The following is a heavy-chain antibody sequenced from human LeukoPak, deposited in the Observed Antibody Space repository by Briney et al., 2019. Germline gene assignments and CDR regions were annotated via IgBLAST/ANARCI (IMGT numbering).Heavy chain of an antibody. J-gene: IGHJ6*02. CDR1: GASTSSNY. D-gene: IGHD3-16*01. V-gene: IGHV4-59*08. CDR2: IYYSGST. Sequence: SETLSLTCTVSGASTSSNYWSWIRQPPGKGLEWIGYIYYSGSTNYNPSLKSRVTISVDTSKNQFSLKLRSVTAADTAVYYCARSRYYDYRDGVDVWGQGTTVTVSS. CDR3: ARSRYYDYRDGVDV.